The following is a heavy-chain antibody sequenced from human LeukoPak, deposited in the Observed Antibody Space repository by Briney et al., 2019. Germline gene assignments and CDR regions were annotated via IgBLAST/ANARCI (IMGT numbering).Heavy chain of an antibody. J-gene: IGHJ6*03. D-gene: IGHD4-17*01. CDR3: ARGSTVTTNFYYYYYMDV. CDR2: ISGSGGST. CDR1: GFTFSSNA. Sequence: PGGSLRLSCAASGFTFSSNAMSWVRQAPGKGLEWVSVISGSGGSTYYADSVKGRFTISRDNSKNTLYLQMNSLRAEDTAVYYCARGSTVTTNFYYYYYMDVWGKGTTVTVSS. V-gene: IGHV3-23*01.